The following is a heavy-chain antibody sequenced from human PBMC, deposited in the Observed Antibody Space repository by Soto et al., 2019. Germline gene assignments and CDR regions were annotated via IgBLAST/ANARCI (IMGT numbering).Heavy chain of an antibody. CDR2: INAGNGNT. CDR3: ARELGYCSGGSCYFIAFDY. J-gene: IGHJ4*02. CDR1: GYTFTSYA. V-gene: IGHV1-3*01. Sequence: QVPLVQSGAEVKKPGASVKVSCKASGYTFTSYAMHWVRQAPGQRLEWMGGINAGNGNTKYSQKFQGRVTITRDTSASTAYMELSSLRSEDTAVYYCARELGYCSGGSCYFIAFDYWGQGTLVTVSS. D-gene: IGHD2-15*01.